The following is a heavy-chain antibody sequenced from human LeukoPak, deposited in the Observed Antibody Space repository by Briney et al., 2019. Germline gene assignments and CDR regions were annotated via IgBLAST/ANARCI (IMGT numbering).Heavy chain of an antibody. CDR3: ARDHRYAFDN. J-gene: IGHJ4*01. CDR2: IGISSGNT. V-gene: IGHV3-48*01. Sequence: PGGSLRLSCAASGFNFIDYSMNWVRQAPGKGLEWISYIGISSGNTKYADSVKGRFTISRDKVRNSLYLQMNSLRVEDTAVYYCARDHRYAFDNWGHGTLVTVS. CDR1: GFNFIDYS. D-gene: IGHD5-12*01.